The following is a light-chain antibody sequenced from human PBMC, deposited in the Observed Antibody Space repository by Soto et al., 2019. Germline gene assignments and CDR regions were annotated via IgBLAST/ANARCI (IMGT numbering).Light chain of an antibody. CDR2: DTT. V-gene: IGLV7-46*01. CDR1: TGAVTSGHY. J-gene: IGLJ3*02. Sequence: QTVVTQEPSLTVSPGGTVTLTCGSSTGAVTSGHYPFWYQQKPGQAPRTLIYDTTNKYSWTPARFSGSLLGGKAALILSRAQPEDEAEYYCSLSYSGARVFGGGTKLTVL. CDR3: SLSYSGARV.